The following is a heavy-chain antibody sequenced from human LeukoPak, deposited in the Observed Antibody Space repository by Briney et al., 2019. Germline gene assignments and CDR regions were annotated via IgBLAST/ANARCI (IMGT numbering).Heavy chain of an antibody. Sequence: RASVKVSCKASGYTFTSYDINWVRQATGQGLEWMGWMNPNSGNTGYAQKFQGRVTITRNTSISTAYMELSSLRSEDTAVYYCARGRGRYCSGGSCEGPNYWGQGTLVTVSS. CDR2: MNPNSGNT. CDR1: GYTFTSYD. V-gene: IGHV1-8*03. CDR3: ARGRGRYCSGGSCEGPNY. J-gene: IGHJ4*02. D-gene: IGHD2-15*01.